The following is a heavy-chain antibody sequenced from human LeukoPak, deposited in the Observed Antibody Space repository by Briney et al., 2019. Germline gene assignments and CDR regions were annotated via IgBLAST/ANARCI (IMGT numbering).Heavy chain of an antibody. D-gene: IGHD6-13*01. J-gene: IGHJ6*03. CDR2: INPSGGST. V-gene: IGHV1-46*01. CDR1: GYTFTSYY. CDR3: AAAAGYYYYYYMDV. Sequence: ASVKVSCKASGYTFTSYYMHWVRQAPGQGLEWMGIINPSGGSTSYAQKFQGRVTITADESTSTAYMELSSLRSEDTAVYYCAAAAGYYYYYYMDVWGKGTTVTVSS.